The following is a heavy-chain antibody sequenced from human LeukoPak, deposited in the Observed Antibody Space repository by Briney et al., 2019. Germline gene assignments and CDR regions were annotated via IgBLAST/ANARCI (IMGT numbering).Heavy chain of an antibody. J-gene: IGHJ4*02. D-gene: IGHD3-22*01. CDR2: ISGSGGST. V-gene: IGHV3-23*01. CDR1: GFTFSSYA. Sequence: GGSLRLSCAASGFTFSSYAMSWVRQAPGKGLEWVSAISGSGGSTYYADSVKGRFTISRDNSKNTLYLQMNSLRAEDTAVYYCARSRENYYYDSSGYFDYWGQGTLVTVSS. CDR3: ARSRENYYYDSSGYFDY.